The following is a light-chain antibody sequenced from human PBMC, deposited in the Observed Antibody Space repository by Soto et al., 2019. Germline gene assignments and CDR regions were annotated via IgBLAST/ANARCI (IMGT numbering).Light chain of an antibody. V-gene: IGLV2-14*03. CDR3: SSYTSANSLV. J-gene: IGLJ2*01. CDR2: DVS. Sequence: QSVLTQPASVSGSPGQAITISCTGTSSDVGGYNSVSWYQQHPDNAPQLMIFDVSNRPSGLSDRFAGSKSGNTAPLTICGLQAEDDADYYCSSYTSANSLVFGGGTKGTVL. CDR1: SSDVGGYNS.